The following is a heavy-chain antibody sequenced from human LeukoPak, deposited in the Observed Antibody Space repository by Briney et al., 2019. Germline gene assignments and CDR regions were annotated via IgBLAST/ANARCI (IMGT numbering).Heavy chain of an antibody. V-gene: IGHV3-21*01. CDR2: ISSSSSYI. Sequence: GGSLRLSCAASGFTFSSYSINWVRQAPGKGLEWVSSISSSSSYIYYADSVKGRFTISRDNSKNTLYLQMNSLRAEDTAVYYCAAGGYSGSYFDYWGQGTLVTVSS. CDR1: GFTFSSYS. D-gene: IGHD5-12*01. J-gene: IGHJ4*02. CDR3: AAGGYSGSYFDY.